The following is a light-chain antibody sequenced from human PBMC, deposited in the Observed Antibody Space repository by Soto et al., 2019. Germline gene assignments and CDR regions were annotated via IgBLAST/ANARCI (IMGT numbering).Light chain of an antibody. J-gene: IGKJ5*01. CDR2: DAS. Sequence: DIQMTQSPSSLSASVGDRVTMSFQASQDVSNYLNWYQQKLGKAPKLLIYDASNLETGVPSRFSGSGSGTYFSFTISRLQPEDFATYYCQQYSNLITFGQGTRLEIK. V-gene: IGKV1-33*01. CDR1: QDVSNY. CDR3: QQYSNLIT.